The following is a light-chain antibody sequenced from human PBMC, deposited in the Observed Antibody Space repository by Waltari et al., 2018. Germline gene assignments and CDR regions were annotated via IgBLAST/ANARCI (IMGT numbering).Light chain of an antibody. CDR2: AAS. CDR3: QQHGTSPYT. J-gene: IGKJ2*01. CDR1: QSVSSNY. Sequence: CRTSQSVSSNYLAWYQQKPGQAPSLLIYAASSRATGVPDRISGSGSGTDFTLTLSRLEPEDFAVYYCQQHGTSPYTFGQGTKLQIK. V-gene: IGKV3-20*01.